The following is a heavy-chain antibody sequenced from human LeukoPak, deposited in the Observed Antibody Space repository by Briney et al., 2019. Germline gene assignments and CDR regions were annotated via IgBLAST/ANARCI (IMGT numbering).Heavy chain of an antibody. CDR3: ARDGREYNWFDP. CDR2: IWNDGSNQ. V-gene: IGHV3-33*01. D-gene: IGHD3-10*01. CDR1: GFTFSSYA. Sequence: PGRSLRLSCAASGFTFSSYAMHWVRQAPGKGLEWVALIWNDGSNQYYADSVKGRFTVSRDDSKNTLYLQMNSLRAEDTAVYYCARDGREYNWFDPWGQGTLVIVSS. J-gene: IGHJ5*02.